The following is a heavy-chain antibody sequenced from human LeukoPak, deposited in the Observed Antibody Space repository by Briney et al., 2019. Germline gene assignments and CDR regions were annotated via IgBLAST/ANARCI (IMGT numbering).Heavy chain of an antibody. CDR3: ARQAYSALYYFDY. J-gene: IGHJ4*02. Sequence: PSETLSLTCTVSGGSISSYYWSWIRQPPGKGLEWIGYIYYSGSTNYNPSLKRRVTISVDTSKNQFSLKLSSVTAADTAVYYCARQAYSALYYFDYWGQGTLVTVSS. CDR2: IYYSGST. CDR1: GGSISSYY. V-gene: IGHV4-59*01. D-gene: IGHD5-18*01.